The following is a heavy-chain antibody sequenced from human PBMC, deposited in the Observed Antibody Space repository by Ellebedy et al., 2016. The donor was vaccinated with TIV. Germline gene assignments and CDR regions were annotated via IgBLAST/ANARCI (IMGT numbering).Heavy chain of an antibody. Sequence: PGGSLRLSCAASGFTFSSYNMNWVRQAPGRGLEWISYISNSGSTIYYRDSVKGRFNISRYNAENSLYLHMNSLRAEDTAVYYCARQGGYSYGYGPDYWGQGTLVTVSS. CDR3: ARQGGYSYGYGPDY. V-gene: IGHV3-48*04. CDR2: ISNSGSTI. J-gene: IGHJ4*02. CDR1: GFTFSSYN. D-gene: IGHD5-18*01.